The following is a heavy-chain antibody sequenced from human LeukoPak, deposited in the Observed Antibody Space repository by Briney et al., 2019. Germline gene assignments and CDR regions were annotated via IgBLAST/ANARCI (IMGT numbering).Heavy chain of an antibody. Sequence: GASVKVSCKASGHTFTSYAMHWVRQAPGQRLEWMGWINAGNGNTKYSQKFQGRVTITRDTSASTAYMELSSLRSEDTAVYYCARDISATLYYYYGMDVWGQGTTVTVSS. CDR1: GHTFTSYA. J-gene: IGHJ6*02. D-gene: IGHD6-25*01. CDR3: ARDISATLYYYYGMDV. CDR2: INAGNGNT. V-gene: IGHV1-3*01.